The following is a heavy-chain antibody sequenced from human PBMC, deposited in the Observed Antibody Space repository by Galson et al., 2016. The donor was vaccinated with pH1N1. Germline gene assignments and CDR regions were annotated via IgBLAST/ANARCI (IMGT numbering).Heavy chain of an antibody. Sequence: SLRLSCAASGFTFSDYVVTWVRQAPGKGLEWVSAIFGSAAKTFYADSVMGRFTISRDNSKNTLYLQMNSLRVEDTAIYYCAKDHPSEGWPALDSWGQGTLVTVSS. J-gene: IGHJ4*02. CDR1: GFTFSDYV. D-gene: IGHD2-15*01. CDR3: AKDHPSEGWPALDS. CDR2: IFGSAAKT. V-gene: IGHV3-23*01.